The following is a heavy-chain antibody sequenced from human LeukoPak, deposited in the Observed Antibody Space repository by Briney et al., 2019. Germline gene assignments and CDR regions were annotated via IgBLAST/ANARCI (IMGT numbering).Heavy chain of an antibody. V-gene: IGHV1-18*01. D-gene: IGHD1-1*01. CDR2: ISAYNGNT. Sequence: ASVKVSCKASGYTFTSYGISWVRQAPGQGLEWMGWISAYNGNTNYARKLQGRVTMTTDTSTSTAYMELRSLRSDDTAVYYCARDEVIGLERRSYYGMDVWGQGTTVTVSS. CDR3: ARDEVIGLERRSYYGMDV. CDR1: GYTFTSYG. J-gene: IGHJ6*02.